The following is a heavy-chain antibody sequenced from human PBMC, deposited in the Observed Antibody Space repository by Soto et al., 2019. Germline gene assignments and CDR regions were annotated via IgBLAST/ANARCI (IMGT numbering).Heavy chain of an antibody. J-gene: IGHJ3*02. Sequence: PSETLSLAGPVSGGSISSGGYYWSWIRQHPGKGLEWIGYIYYSGSTYYNPSLKSRVTISVDTSKNQFSLKLSSVTAADTAVYYCARVVVAWSYTFDTWGQGTMVTVSS. CDR2: IYYSGST. CDR3: ARVVVAWSYTFDT. D-gene: IGHD2-15*01. CDR1: GGSISSGGYY. V-gene: IGHV4-31*03.